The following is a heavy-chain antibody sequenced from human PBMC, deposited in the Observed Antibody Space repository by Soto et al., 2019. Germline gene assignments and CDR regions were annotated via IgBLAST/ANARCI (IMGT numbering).Heavy chain of an antibody. CDR2: ISDSGVIT. Sequence: EVQLLESGGTLVQPGGSLRLSCVASGFTFSNYVMNWVSQAPGQGLEWVLVISDSGVITYSADFGKGQFTISRDNSKNTLELQMNSLRTDDTAEYYTAKVWQIRGGQFDYWGQGTLVSVSS. J-gene: IGHJ4*02. D-gene: IGHD2-15*01. CDR3: AKVWQIRGGQFDY. CDR1: GFTFSNYV. V-gene: IGHV3-23*01.